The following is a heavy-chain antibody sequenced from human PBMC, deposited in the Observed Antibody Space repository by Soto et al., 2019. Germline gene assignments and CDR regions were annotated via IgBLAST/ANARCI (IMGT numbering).Heavy chain of an antibody. V-gene: IGHV1-3*01. D-gene: IGHD6-13*01. Sequence: VASVKVSCKASGYTFTSYAMHWVRQAPGQRLEWMGWINAGNGNTKYSQKFQGRVTITRDTSASTAYMELSSLRSEDTAVYYCARGDYSSCWLGDYWGQGTLVTVSS. CDR3: ARGDYSSCWLGDY. J-gene: IGHJ4*02. CDR2: INAGNGNT. CDR1: GYTFTSYA.